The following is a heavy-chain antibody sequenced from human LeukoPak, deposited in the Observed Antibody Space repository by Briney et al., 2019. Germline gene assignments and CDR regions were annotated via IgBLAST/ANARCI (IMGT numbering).Heavy chain of an antibody. J-gene: IGHJ4*02. CDR3: ARGPNSNWSGLDF. CDR2: ISPTGSTT. CDR1: GFSFSGHW. D-gene: IGHD6-6*01. V-gene: IGHV3-74*01. Sequence: GGSLRLSCTASGFSFSGHWMHWARQLPGKGLVWVSRISPTGSTTSYADSVKGRFTVSRDNAKNTLYLRVNNLRAEDTAVYYCARGPNSNWSGLDFWGQGTLLTVSS.